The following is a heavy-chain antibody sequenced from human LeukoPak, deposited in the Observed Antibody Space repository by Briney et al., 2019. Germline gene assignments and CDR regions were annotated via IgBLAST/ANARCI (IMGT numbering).Heavy chain of an antibody. CDR3: AKGRQYSFDYLIDY. V-gene: IGHV3-23*01. D-gene: IGHD3-9*01. J-gene: IGHJ4*02. CDR2: IGNSGGST. Sequence: GGSLRLSCAASGFTFSSYAMSWVRQAPGKGLEWVAAIGNSGGSTYYADSVKGRLTLSRDNSKNTVYLQVDSLRTEDTAVYYCAKGRQYSFDYLIDYWGQGTLVTVSS. CDR1: GFTFSSYA.